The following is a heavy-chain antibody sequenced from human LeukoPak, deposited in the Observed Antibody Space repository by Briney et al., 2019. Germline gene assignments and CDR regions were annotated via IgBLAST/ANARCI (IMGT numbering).Heavy chain of an antibody. D-gene: IGHD7-27*01. CDR1: GFTFSSYS. V-gene: IGHV3-48*01. CDR2: ISSSSSTI. Sequence: PGGSLRLSCAASGFTFSSYSMNWVRQAPGKGLEWVSYISSSSSTIYYADSVKGRFTISRDSGKNSLYLQMNSLRAEDTAVYYCGRVGLTGDYIAFDIWGQGTMVTVSS. J-gene: IGHJ3*02. CDR3: GRVGLTGDYIAFDI.